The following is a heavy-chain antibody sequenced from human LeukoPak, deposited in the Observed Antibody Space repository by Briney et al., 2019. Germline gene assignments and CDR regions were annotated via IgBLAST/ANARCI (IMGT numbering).Heavy chain of an antibody. CDR1: GYSISSGYY. D-gene: IGHD2-2*01. CDR2: IYHSGST. CDR3: ARRCSTTSCQIDY. V-gene: IGHV4-38-2*01. Sequence: PSETLSLTCAVSGYSISSGYYWGWIRQPPGKGLEWIGSIYHSGSTYYNPSLKSRVTISVDTSKNQFSLKLSSVTAADTAVYYCARRCSTTSCQIDYWGQGALVTVSS. J-gene: IGHJ4*02.